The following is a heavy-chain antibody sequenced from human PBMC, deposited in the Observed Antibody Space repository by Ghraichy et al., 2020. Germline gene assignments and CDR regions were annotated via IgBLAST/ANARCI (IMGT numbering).Heavy chain of an antibody. CDR2: YDDEPGET. J-gene: IGHJ4*02. CDR3: GTNPYYASGTLGY. CDR1: GYPLTELS. D-gene: IGHD3-10*01. V-gene: IGHV1-24*01. Sequence: ASVKVSCKVSGYPLTELSMQWVRQAPGKGLEWMGGYDDEPGETVHAQRFQGRITMTEDTSTGTAYLEVSSLRSEDTAVYYCGTNPYYASGTLGYWGQGTLVTVSS.